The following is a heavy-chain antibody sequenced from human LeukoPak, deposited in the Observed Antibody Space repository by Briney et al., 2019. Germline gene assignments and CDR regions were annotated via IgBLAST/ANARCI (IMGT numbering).Heavy chain of an antibody. CDR2: IWYDGSNK. CDR3: GRGGVVAPPLPRW. Sequence: GGSLRLSCPATGFTFSSYGMHGVRQAPAKGLAGVAVIWYDGSNKYYADDVTGRFTISSNNSNNTLYLQKNSLRAETTAVYYSGRGGVVAPPLPRWWGAGTLVTVSS. CDR1: GFTFSSYG. J-gene: IGHJ4*02. D-gene: IGHD2-15*01. V-gene: IGHV3-33*01.